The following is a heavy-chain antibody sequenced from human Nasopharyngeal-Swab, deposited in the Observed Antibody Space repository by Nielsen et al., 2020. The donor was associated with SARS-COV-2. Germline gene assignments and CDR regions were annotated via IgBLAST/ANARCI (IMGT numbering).Heavy chain of an antibody. CDR2: ITSGNSV. Sequence: GESLKISCATSGFTFSPYTMTWVRQAPGKGLQWISYITSGNSVQYADSVRGRFTISRDNAKNSLYLQMNSLTAEDTAVYYCARERGGGYGDYWGQGTRVTVSS. J-gene: IGHJ4*02. CDR3: ARERGGGYGDY. V-gene: IGHV3-48*04. CDR1: GFTFSPYT. D-gene: IGHD5-12*01.